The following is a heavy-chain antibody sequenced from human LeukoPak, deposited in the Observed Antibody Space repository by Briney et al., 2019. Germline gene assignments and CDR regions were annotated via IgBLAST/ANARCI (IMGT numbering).Heavy chain of an antibody. Sequence: SETLSLTCAVYGGSFSGYYWSWIRQPPGKGLEWIGEINHSGSTNYNPSLKSRVTISVDTSKNQFSLKLSSVTAADTAVYYCARVVRDGGYYYYGMDVWGQGTTVTVSS. CDR1: GGSFSGYY. V-gene: IGHV4-34*01. CDR2: INHSGST. J-gene: IGHJ6*02. CDR3: ARVVRDGGYYYYGMDV.